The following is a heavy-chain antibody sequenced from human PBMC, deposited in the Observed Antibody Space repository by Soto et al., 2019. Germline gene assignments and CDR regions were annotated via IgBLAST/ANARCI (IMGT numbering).Heavy chain of an antibody. V-gene: IGHV1-2*04. CDR3: ARLNWNDDYYYYGMDV. D-gene: IGHD1-20*01. Sequence: GASVKVSCKASGYTFTGYYMHWVRQAPGQGLEWMGWINPNSCGTNYAQKFQGWVTMTRDTSISTAYMELSRLRSDDTAVYYCARLNWNDDYYYYGMDVWGQGTTVTSP. J-gene: IGHJ6*02. CDR1: GYTFTGYY. CDR2: INPNSCGT.